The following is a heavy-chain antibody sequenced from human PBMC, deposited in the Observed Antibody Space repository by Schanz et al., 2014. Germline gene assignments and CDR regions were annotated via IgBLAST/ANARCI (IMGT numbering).Heavy chain of an antibody. J-gene: IGHJ4*02. V-gene: IGHV7-4-1*02. CDR2: INTNTANP. CDR3: ARGYSGYSHFDY. D-gene: IGHD5-12*01. Sequence: QVQLVQSGSELKKPGASVKVSCKASGYTFAMYDMNWVRQAPGQGLEWMGWINTNTANPTYAQGFTGRFVYTLDAYVTTEYLEISSLKAEDTAVYYCARGYSGYSHFDYWGQGALVTVSS. CDR1: GYTFAMYD.